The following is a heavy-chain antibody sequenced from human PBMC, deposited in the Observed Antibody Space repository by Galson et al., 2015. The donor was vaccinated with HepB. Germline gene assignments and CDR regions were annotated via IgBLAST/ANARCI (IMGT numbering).Heavy chain of an antibody. V-gene: IGHV3-48*02. CDR2: ISSSSSII. CDR1: GFTFSDYG. CDR3: ARDWQGSGSYLPPEYFDY. Sequence: SLRLSCAASGFTFSDYGMNWVRQAPGKGLEWVSYISSSSSIIYYTDSVKGRFTISRDNAKNSLYLQMNSLRDEDTAVYYCARDWQGSGSYLPPEYFDYWGQGTLVTVSS. D-gene: IGHD3-10*01. J-gene: IGHJ4*02.